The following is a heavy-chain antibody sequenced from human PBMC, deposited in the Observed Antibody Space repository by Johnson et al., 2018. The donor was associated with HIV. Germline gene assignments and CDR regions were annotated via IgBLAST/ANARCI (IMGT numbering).Heavy chain of an antibody. V-gene: IGHV3-NL1*01. J-gene: IGHJ3*02. CDR2: IYSGGST. CDR1: GFTFDDYA. CDR3: AIIPPGGAGKGADAFDI. Sequence: QVQLVESGGGVVQPGRSLRLSCAASGFTFDDYAMHWVRQAPGKGLEWVSVIYSGGSTYYADSVKGRFTISRDNSKNTLYLQMNSLRAEDTAVYYCAIIPPGGAGKGADAFDIWGQGTMVTVSS. D-gene: IGHD1-26*01.